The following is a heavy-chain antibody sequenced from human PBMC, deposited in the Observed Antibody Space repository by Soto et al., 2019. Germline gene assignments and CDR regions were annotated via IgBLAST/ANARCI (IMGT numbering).Heavy chain of an antibody. CDR2: ISYDGSNK. D-gene: IGHD3-10*01. J-gene: IGHJ5*02. CDR3: ARDNLLMVRGVIGNWFDP. Sequence: QVQLVESGGGVVQPGRSLRLSCAASGFTFSSYAMHRVRQAPGKGLEWVAVISYDGSNKYYADSVKGRFTISRDNSKNTLYLQMNSLRAEDTAVYYCARDNLLMVRGVIGNWFDPWGQGTLVTVSS. CDR1: GFTFSSYA. V-gene: IGHV3-30-3*01.